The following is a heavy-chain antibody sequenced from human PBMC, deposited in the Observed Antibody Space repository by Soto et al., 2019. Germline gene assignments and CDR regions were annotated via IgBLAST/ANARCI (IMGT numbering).Heavy chain of an antibody. D-gene: IGHD7-27*01. CDR1: GFSFSISP. V-gene: IGHV3-30-3*01. CDR2: ISYDGTNK. CDR3: ARDPKTSGGQHWAFNYFDS. J-gene: IGHJ4*02. Sequence: QVQLVESGGGVVQPGRSLRLSCAASGFSFSISPMHWVRQAPGKGPEWVALISYDGTNKFYADSVKGRFTISRDNTKSTLYLQVDSLRPEAAAVYYCARDPKTSGGQHWAFNYFDSWGQGTLVTFAS.